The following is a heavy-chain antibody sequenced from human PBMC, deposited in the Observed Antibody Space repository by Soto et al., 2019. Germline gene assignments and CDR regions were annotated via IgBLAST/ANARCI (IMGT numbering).Heavy chain of an antibody. CDR2: IYSGGST. Sequence: GGSLRLSCAASGFTVSSNYMSWVRQAPGKGLEWVSVIYSGGSTYYADSVKGRFTISRDNSKNTLYLQMNSLRAGDSALYYCAMALTYFDSPVCYAGTPPPFDTWGLGTLVTVSS. V-gene: IGHV3-66*01. CDR1: GFTVSSNY. J-gene: IGHJ4*02. CDR3: AMALTYFDSPVCYAGTPPPFDT. D-gene: IGHD2-2*01.